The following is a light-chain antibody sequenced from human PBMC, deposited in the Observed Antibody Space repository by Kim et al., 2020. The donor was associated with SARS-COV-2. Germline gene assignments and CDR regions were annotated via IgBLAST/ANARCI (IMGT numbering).Light chain of an antibody. J-gene: IGLJ1*01. Sequence: SYELTQPPSVSVAPGQTATIPCERNNIGSKSVHWYQQKPGQAPVVVIYYDGERPSGIPERFSGSNSGNTATLTISSVEAADEADYYCQVWDTSRDCVFGTGTKVTVL. CDR2: YDG. V-gene: IGLV3-21*01. CDR3: QVWDTSRDCV. CDR1: NIGSKS.